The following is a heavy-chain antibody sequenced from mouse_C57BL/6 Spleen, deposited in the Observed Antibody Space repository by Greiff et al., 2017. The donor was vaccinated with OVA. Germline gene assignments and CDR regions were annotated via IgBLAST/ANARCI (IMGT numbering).Heavy chain of an antibody. J-gene: IGHJ3*01. CDR3: ARPITTVVSPGFAY. CDR1: GYTFTDYY. V-gene: IGHV1-26*01. Sequence: EVQLQQSGPELVKPGASVKISCKASGYTFTDYYMNWVKQSHGKSLEWIGDINPNNGGTSYNQKFKGKATLTVDKSSSTAYMELRSLTSEDSAVYYCARPITTVVSPGFAYWGQGTLVTVSA. CDR2: INPNNGGT. D-gene: IGHD1-1*01.